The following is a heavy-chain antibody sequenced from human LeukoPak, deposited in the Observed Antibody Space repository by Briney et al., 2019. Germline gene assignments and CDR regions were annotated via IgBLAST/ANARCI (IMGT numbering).Heavy chain of an antibody. J-gene: IGHJ4*02. CDR2: IKSKTDGGTT. CDR1: GFTFSNAW. D-gene: IGHD6-13*01. V-gene: IGHV3-15*01. Sequence: GGSLRLSCAASGFTFSNAWMSWARQAPGKGLEWVGRIKSKTDGGTTDYAAPVKGRFTISRDDSKNTLYLQMNSLKTEDTAVYYCTSGIAAAGGSYYFDYWGQGTLVTVSS. CDR3: TSGIAAAGGSYYFDY.